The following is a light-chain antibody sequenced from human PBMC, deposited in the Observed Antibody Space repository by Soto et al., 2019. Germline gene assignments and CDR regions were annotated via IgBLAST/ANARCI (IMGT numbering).Light chain of an antibody. CDR3: QQSYTTPRT. CDR1: QSMSTF. J-gene: IGKJ1*01. CDR2: AAS. V-gene: IGKV1-39*01. Sequence: DIQMTQSPSSLFASVGDRVSVTCRASQSMSTFLNWYQQRPGEAPKLLIYAASSLQSGVPSRFSGSGSGADFTLTIGSLQPEDFATYYCQQSYTTPRTFGQGTKVEVK.